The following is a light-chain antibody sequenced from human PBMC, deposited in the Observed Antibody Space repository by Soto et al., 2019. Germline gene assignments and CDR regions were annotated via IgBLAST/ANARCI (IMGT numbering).Light chain of an antibody. V-gene: IGKV4-1*01. J-gene: IGKJ4*01. CDR3: QKEESIPLT. CDR2: WAS. CDR1: QSVLYSSDNKNY. Sequence: DIVMTQSPDSLAVSLGERATINCKSSQSVLYSSDNKNYLAWYQQKPGQPPKLLIYWASTRESGVPHRFSGSGSVTDFPLTISSLQAEDVAVYYCQKEESIPLTFGGGTKVDIK.